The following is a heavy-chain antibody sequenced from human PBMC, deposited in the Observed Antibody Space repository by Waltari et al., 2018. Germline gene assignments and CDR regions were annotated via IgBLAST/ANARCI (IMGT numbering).Heavy chain of an antibody. V-gene: IGHV1-46*01. J-gene: IGHJ4*02. Sequence: QVQLVQSGAEVKKPGASVKVSCMASGYTFTSYYMHWVRQAPGQGLEWMGIINPSGGSTSYAQKFQGRVTMTRDTSTSTVYMELSSLRSEDTAVYYCARHYGYNWNDGYFDYWGQGTLVTVSS. CDR1: GYTFTSYY. CDR3: ARHYGYNWNDGYFDY. CDR2: INPSGGST. D-gene: IGHD1-20*01.